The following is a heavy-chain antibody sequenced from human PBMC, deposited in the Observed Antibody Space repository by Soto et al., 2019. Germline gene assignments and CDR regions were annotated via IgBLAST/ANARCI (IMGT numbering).Heavy chain of an antibody. CDR3: VKAGYTSGLL. CDR2: IDLDAGKT. J-gene: IGHJ4*02. CDR1: GFTFSSYA. D-gene: IGHD6-25*01. V-gene: IGHV3-23*01. Sequence: VQLLESGGGLIQPGGSLRLSCVASGFTFSSYAMNWVRQGPGTGLEWVAVIDLDAGKTYYANAAKGRFSISRDNSKNTLFLQMNSLRVEDTATYYCVKAGYTSGLLWGQGTLVTV.